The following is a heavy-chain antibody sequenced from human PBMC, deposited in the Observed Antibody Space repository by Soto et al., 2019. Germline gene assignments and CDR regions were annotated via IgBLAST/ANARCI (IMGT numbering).Heavy chain of an antibody. CDR1: GFTFSSYA. CDR2: ISGSGGST. V-gene: IGHV3-23*01. Sequence: GGSLRLSCAASGFTFSSYAMSWVRQAPGKGLEWVSAISGSGGSTYYADSVKGRFTISRDNSKNTLYLQMNSLRAEDTAVYYCATDTTYYYDSSGYDYWGQGTLVTVSS. J-gene: IGHJ4*02. CDR3: ATDTTYYYDSSGYDY. D-gene: IGHD3-22*01.